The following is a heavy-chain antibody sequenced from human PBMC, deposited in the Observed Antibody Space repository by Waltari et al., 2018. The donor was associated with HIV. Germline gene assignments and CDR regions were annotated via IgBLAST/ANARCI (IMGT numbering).Heavy chain of an antibody. CDR3: ARERKVVGASPYYGLDV. V-gene: IGHV1-3*04. D-gene: IGHD2-15*01. J-gene: IGHJ6*02. CDR2: ITTGNGNT. CDR1: GYNFITYA. Sequence: QVLLVQSGAEVKKPGASVRVSCKASGYNFITYAIHWVRQAPGQRLEWMGCITTGNGNTKYSQKLQGRVTITRDPSTTTAHMELSRLRSEDTAIYYCARERKVVGASPYYGLDVWGQGTTVTVSS.